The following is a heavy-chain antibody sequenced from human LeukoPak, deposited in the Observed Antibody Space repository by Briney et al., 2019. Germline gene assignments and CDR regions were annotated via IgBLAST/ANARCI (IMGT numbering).Heavy chain of an antibody. V-gene: IGHV4-34*01. CDR1: GGSFSGYY. CDR3: ARGRNRVDY. J-gene: IGHJ4*02. CDR2: INHSGST. D-gene: IGHD1-14*01. Sequence: SETLSLTCAVYGGSFSGYYWSWIRQPPGKGLEWIGEINHSGSTNYNPSLKSRVTISVDTSKNQSSLKLSSVTAADTAVYYCARGRNRVDYWGQGTLVTVSS.